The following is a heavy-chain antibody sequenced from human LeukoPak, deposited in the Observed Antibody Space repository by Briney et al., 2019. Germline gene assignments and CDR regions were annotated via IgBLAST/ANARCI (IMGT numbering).Heavy chain of an antibody. CDR1: GYTFTGYY. CDR2: INPNSGGT. V-gene: IGHV1-2*02. Sequence: ASVKVSCKASGYTFTGYYMHWVRQAPGQGLEWMGWINPNSGGTNYAQKFQGRVTMTRDTSISTAYMELSRLRSDDTAVYYCARDPPNYYDSSGYYADYWGQGTLVTVSS. CDR3: ARDPPNYYDSSGYYADY. D-gene: IGHD3-22*01. J-gene: IGHJ4*02.